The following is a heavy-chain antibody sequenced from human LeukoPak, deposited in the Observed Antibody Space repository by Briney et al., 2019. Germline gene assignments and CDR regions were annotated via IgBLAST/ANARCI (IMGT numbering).Heavy chain of an antibody. J-gene: IGHJ4*02. Sequence: PGGSLRLSCSASGFTFSSYTMHWVRQAPGKGLEYVSGISSNGGNTYFADSVKGRFTISRDNSKNTLYLQLSSLRAEDTAVYYCAKSTGYSTTGRDFDSWGRGTLVTVSS. CDR2: ISSNGGNT. CDR3: AKSTGYSTTGRDFDS. V-gene: IGHV3-64D*06. D-gene: IGHD6-13*01. CDR1: GFTFSSYT.